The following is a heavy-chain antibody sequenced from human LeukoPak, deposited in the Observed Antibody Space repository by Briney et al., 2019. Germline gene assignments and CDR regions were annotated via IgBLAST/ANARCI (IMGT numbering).Heavy chain of an antibody. Sequence: PGGSLRLSCAASGFTFSSYGMHWVRQAPGKGLEWVAFIRYDGSNKYYADSVKGRFTISRDNSKNTLYLQMNSLRAEDTALYYCAKVAQLRESYYPFDYWGQGTLVTVSS. CDR1: GFTFSSYG. D-gene: IGHD3-10*01. CDR3: AKVAQLRESYYPFDY. J-gene: IGHJ4*02. V-gene: IGHV3-30*02. CDR2: IRYDGSNK.